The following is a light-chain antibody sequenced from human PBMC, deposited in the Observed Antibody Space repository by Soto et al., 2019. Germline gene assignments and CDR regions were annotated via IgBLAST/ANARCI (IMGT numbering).Light chain of an antibody. CDR1: QSISSY. CDR2: AAS. J-gene: IGKJ5*01. V-gene: IGKV1-39*01. Sequence: DIQMTQSPSSLSASVGDRVTITCRASQSISSYLNWYQQKPGKAPKLLIYAASSLQSGVPSRFRGSGSGTEFTLTISSLQPEDFATYYCQQSYSTLITFGQGTRLEIK. CDR3: QQSYSTLIT.